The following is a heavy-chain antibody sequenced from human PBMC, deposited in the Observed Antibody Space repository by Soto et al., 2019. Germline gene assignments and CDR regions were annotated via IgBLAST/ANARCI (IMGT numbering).Heavy chain of an antibody. CDR3: AREGGATSLPVDY. D-gene: IGHD1-26*01. CDR2: MNPNSGNT. J-gene: IGHJ4*02. CDR1: GYTFTSYD. Sequence: QVQLVQSGAEVKKPGASVKVSCKASGYTFTSYDINWVRQATGQGLKWMGWMNPNSGNTSYAQKFQGRVTMTRNTSRSTGYMERSSRRSEDMAVYYGAREGGATSLPVDYWGQGTLVTVSS. V-gene: IGHV1-8*01.